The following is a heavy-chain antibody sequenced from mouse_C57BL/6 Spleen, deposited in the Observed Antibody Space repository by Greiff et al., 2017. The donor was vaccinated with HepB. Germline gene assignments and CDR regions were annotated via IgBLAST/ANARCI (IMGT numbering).Heavy chain of an antibody. D-gene: IGHD2-4*01. V-gene: IGHV5-4*03. Sequence: DVKLVESGGGLVKPGGSLKLSCAASGFTFSSYAMSWVRQTPEKRLEWVATISDGGSYTYYPDNVKGRFTISRDNAKNNLYLQMSHLKSEDTAMYYCARVGIYYDYDGFDYWGQGTTLTVSS. CDR3: ARVGIYYDYDGFDY. CDR1: GFTFSSYA. CDR2: ISDGGSYT. J-gene: IGHJ2*01.